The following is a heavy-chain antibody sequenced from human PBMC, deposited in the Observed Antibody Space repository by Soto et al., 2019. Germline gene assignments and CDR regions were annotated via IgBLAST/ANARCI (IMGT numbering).Heavy chain of an antibody. CDR2: ISSSSSTI. J-gene: IGHJ4*02. V-gene: IGHV3-48*01. Sequence: EVQLVESGGGLVQPGGSLRLSCAASGFTFSSYSMNWVRQAPGKGLEWVSYISSSSSTIYYAESVKGRFTISRDNAKNSQYLQMNSLRAEDTAVYYCARDQLSLDDDFGVGPRQSYWGQGTLVTVSS. D-gene: IGHD3-3*01. CDR3: ARDQLSLDDDFGVGPRQSY. CDR1: GFTFSSYS.